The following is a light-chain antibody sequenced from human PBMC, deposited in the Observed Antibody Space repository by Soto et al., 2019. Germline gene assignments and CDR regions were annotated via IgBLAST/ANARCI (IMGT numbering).Light chain of an antibody. J-gene: IGKJ2*01. CDR3: QPRSNWPPGYT. Sequence: EIVLTQSPATLSLSPGERATLSCRASQSVSSYLAWYQQKPCQAPRLLIYDASNRATGIPARFSGSGSGTDFTLTISSLEPEDFAVYYCQPRSNWPPGYTFGQGTKLEIK. CDR2: DAS. CDR1: QSVSSY. V-gene: IGKV3-11*01.